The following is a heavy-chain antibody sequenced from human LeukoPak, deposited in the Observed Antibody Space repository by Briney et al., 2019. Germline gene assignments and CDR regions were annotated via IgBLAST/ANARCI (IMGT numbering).Heavy chain of an antibody. CDR2: IYYSGST. CDR1: GGSISSGGYS. V-gene: IGHV4-61*08. Sequence: SETLSLTCAVSGGSISSGGYSWSWIRQPPGTGLEWIGCIYYSGSTNYNPSLKSRVTISVDTSKNQFSLKLSSVTAADTAVYYCARGDSSSNNGIRFDYWGQGTLVTVSS. CDR3: ARGDSSSNNGIRFDY. J-gene: IGHJ4*02. D-gene: IGHD6-13*01.